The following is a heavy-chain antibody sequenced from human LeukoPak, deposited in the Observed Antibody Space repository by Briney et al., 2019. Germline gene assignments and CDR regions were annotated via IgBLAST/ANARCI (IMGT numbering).Heavy chain of an antibody. CDR1: GFTFGSYA. CDR2: ISGSGGST. D-gene: IGHD3-16*01. Sequence: PGGSLRLSCAASGFTFGSYAMSWVRQAPGKGLEWVSAISGSGGSTYYADSVKGRFTISRDNSKNTLYLQMNSLRAEDTALYYRSKDCTYTKCFVDYRGQGTLGTVFS. CDR3: SKDCTYTKCFVDY. V-gene: IGHV3-23*01. J-gene: IGHJ4*02.